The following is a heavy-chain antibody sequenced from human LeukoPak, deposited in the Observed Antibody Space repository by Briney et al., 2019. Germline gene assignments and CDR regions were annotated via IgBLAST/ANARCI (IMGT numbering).Heavy chain of an antibody. CDR3: AKERWPRDYYMGV. CDR2: IWYDGNNK. D-gene: IGHD5-24*01. CDR1: GFTFSTYG. V-gene: IGHV3-33*06. Sequence: PGGSLRLSCAASGFTFSTYGMHWVRQPPGKGLEWVAVIWYDGNNKYYADSVKGRFTISRDNSKNTLYLQMNSLRADDTAVYYCAKERWPRDYYMGVWGKGTTVTVSS. J-gene: IGHJ6*03.